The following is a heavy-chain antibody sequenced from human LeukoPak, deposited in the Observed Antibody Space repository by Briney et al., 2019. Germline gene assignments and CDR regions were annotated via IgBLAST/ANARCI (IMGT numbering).Heavy chain of an antibody. CDR2: IYYSGTT. CDR3: ARHAYYYDSSGYHSYFDY. J-gene: IGHJ4*02. Sequence: SETLSLTCTVSGGSISSSNYYWGWIRQPPGKGLEWIGSIYYSGTTYYNPSLKSRVTISVDTSKNQFSLKLSSVTAADTAVYYCARHAYYYDSSGYHSYFDYWGQRTLVTVSS. CDR1: GGSISSSNYY. V-gene: IGHV4-39*01. D-gene: IGHD3-22*01.